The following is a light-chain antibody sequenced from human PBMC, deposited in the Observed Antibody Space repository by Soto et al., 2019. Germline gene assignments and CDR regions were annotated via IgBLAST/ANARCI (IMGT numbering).Light chain of an antibody. CDR2: EVT. CDR1: SSDVGGWDY. CDR3: ASFSSSNTWV. V-gene: IGLV2-14*01. J-gene: IGLJ3*02. Sequence: QSALTQPASVSGSPGQTITISCTGTSSDVGGWDYVSWYQHHPGKAPKVMVYEVTNRPSGVSDRFSGSKSGNTASLSISGLQAEDEADYYCASFSSSNTWVFGGGTKLNVL.